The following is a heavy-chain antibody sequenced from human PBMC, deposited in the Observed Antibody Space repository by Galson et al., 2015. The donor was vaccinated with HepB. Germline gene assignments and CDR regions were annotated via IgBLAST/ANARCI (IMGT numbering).Heavy chain of an antibody. CDR3: ARARPYYESRGESENYDY. D-gene: IGHD3-22*01. CDR1: GGTFSSYA. Sequence: SCKASGGTFSSYAINWVRQAPGQGLEWMGGIIPFLGTANNAQKFQGRVTITADESTSTAYMELSSLRSEDTAVYYCARARPYYESRGESENYDYWGQGTLVTVSS. CDR2: IIPFLGTA. V-gene: IGHV1-69*01. J-gene: IGHJ4*02.